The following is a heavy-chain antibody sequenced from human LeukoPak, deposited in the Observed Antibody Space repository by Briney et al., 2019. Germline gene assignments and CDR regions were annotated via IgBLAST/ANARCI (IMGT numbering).Heavy chain of an antibody. CDR1: GFTVSSNY. CDR2: IYSGGST. D-gene: IGHD2-15*01. V-gene: IGHV3-66*02. J-gene: IGHJ3*02. Sequence: GGSLRLSCAASGFTVSSNYMRWVRQAPGKGLEWVSVIYSGGSTYYADSVKGRFTISRDNSKNTLYLQMNSLRAEDTAVYYCASDLYCSGGSCYPGAFDIWGQGTMVTVSS. CDR3: ASDLYCSGGSCYPGAFDI.